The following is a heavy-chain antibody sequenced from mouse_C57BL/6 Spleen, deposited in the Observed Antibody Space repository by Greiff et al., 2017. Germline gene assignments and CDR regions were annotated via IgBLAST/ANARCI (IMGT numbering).Heavy chain of an antibody. V-gene: IGHV5-6*02. Sequence: DVKLVESGGDLVKPGGSLKLSCAASGFTFSSYGMSWVRQTPDKRLEWVATISSGGSYTYYPDSVKGRFTISRDNAKNTLYLQMSSLKSEDTAMYYCARSNWDDPHWYFDVWGTGTTVTVSS. D-gene: IGHD4-1*01. J-gene: IGHJ1*03. CDR3: ARSNWDDPHWYFDV. CDR1: GFTFSSYG. CDR2: ISSGGSYT.